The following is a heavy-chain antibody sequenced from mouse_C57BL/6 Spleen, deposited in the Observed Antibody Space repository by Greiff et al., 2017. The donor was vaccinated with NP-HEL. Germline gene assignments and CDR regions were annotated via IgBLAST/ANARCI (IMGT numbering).Heavy chain of an antibody. CDR2: IDPSDSYT. J-gene: IGHJ3*01. Sequence: VQLQQPGAELVMPGASVKLSCKASGYTFTSYWMHWVKQRPGQGLEWIGEIDPSDSYTNYNQKFKGKSTLTVDKSSSTAYMQLSSLTSEDSAVYYCARSGDVTWFAYWGQGTLVTVSA. D-gene: IGHD3-2*02. CDR1: GYTFTSYW. CDR3: ARSGDVTWFAY. V-gene: IGHV1-69*01.